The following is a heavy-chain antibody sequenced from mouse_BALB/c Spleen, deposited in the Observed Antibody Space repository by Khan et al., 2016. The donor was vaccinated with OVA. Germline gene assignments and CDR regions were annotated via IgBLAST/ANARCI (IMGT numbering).Heavy chain of an antibody. CDR1: GYTFTSNT. J-gene: IGHJ4*01. D-gene: IGHD2-14*01. V-gene: IGHV1-4*01. Sequence: QVQLKQSGAELSRPGASVKMSCKASGYTFTSNTMHWVKQRPGQGLEWIGYINPRSDYTIYSQKFKDKATLTADISSSTAYMQLSSLTSDDSAVYYCARRTTGYAMDYWGQGTSVPVSS. CDR3: ARRTTGYAMDY. CDR2: INPRSDYT.